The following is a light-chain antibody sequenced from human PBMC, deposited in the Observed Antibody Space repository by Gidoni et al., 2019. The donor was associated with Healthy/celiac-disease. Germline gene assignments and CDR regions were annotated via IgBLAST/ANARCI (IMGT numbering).Light chain of an antibody. J-gene: IGKJ4*01. CDR2: GAS. Sequence: IVMTQSPATLSVSPGESATLSCRASQSVSSNLAWYQQKPGQAPRLLIYGASTRATGIPARFSGSGSGTEFTLTISSLQSEDFAVYYWQQYNNWPVLTFGGGTKVEIK. CDR1: QSVSSN. CDR3: QQYNNWPVLT. V-gene: IGKV3-15*01.